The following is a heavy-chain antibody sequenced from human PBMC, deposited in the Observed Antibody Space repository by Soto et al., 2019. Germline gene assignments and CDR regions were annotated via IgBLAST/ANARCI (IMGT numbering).Heavy chain of an antibody. D-gene: IGHD3-10*01. CDR2: IYYSGST. V-gene: IGHV4-61*01. J-gene: IGHJ4*02. CDR1: GGSVSSGSYY. Sequence: SETLSLTCTVSGGSVSSGSYYWSWIRQPPGKGLECIGYIYYSGSTNYNPSLKSRLTISLDTSKNQYSLRLTSVTTADTALYNCATGRVYYGSEYWGQGTLVTVSS. CDR3: ATGRVYYGSEY.